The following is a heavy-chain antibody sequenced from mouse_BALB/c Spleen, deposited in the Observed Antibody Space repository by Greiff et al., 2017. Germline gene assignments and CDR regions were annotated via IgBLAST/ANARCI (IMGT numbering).Heavy chain of an antibody. Sequence: QVQLQQPGAELVKPGASVKLSCKASGYTFTSYYMYWVKQRPGQGLEWIGGINPSNGGTNFNEKFKSKATLTVDKSSSTAYMQLSSLTSEDSAVYYWTRWGAWFAYWGQGTLVTVSA. CDR3: TRWGAWFAY. CDR1: GYTFTSYY. J-gene: IGHJ3*01. V-gene: IGHV1S81*02. CDR2: INPSNGGT.